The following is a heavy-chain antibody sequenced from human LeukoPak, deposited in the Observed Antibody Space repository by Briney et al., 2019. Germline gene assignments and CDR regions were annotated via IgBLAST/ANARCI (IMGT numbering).Heavy chain of an antibody. CDR1: GGTFSSYA. J-gene: IGHJ6*03. CDR2: IIPIFGTA. Sequence: GASVKVSCKASGGTFSSYAISWVRQAPGQGLEWMGGIIPIFGTANYAQKFQGRVTITTDESTSAAYMELCSLRSEDTAVYYCARDMSSIAARRDYYYMDVWGKGTTVTVSS. D-gene: IGHD6-6*01. CDR3: ARDMSSIAARRDYYYMDV. V-gene: IGHV1-69*05.